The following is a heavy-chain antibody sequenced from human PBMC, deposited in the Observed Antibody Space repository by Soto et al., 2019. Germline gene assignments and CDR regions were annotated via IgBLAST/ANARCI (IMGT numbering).Heavy chain of an antibody. CDR1: GYTFTAYH. J-gene: IGHJ6*02. D-gene: IGHD3-10*02. V-gene: IGHV1-2*02. CDR2: INPKFGDT. CDR3: ARNMDYYYGRGSGNGHGV. Sequence: QVQLVQSGAEVKEPGDSVRVSCEGSGYTFTAYHIHWVRQAPGHGLEWMGWINPKFGDTTYAQDFQGRVSMTRDMSISTVYMELSRLTSDDTAIYYCARNMDYYYGRGSGNGHGVWGQGTMVTVFS.